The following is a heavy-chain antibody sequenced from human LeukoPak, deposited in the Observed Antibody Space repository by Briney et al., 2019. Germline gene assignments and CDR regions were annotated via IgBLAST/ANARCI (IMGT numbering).Heavy chain of an antibody. J-gene: IGHJ4*02. Sequence: GGSLRLSCAASGFTFSAYHINWVRQAPGKGLEWISYISTTGTTIHYADSVKGRFAIPRDNAKSSLYLQMNSLRDEDTAVYYCARVETDYGDYVPPPDWGQGTLVTVSS. CDR2: ISTTGTTI. D-gene: IGHD4-17*01. CDR1: GFTFSAYH. CDR3: ARVETDYGDYVPPPD. V-gene: IGHV3-48*02.